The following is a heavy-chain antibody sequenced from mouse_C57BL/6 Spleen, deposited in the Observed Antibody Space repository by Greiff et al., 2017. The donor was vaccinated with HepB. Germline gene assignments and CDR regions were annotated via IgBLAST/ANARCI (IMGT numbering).Heavy chain of an antibody. J-gene: IGHJ1*03. V-gene: IGHV5-9-1*02. Sequence: EVKLEESGEGLVKPGGSLKLSCAASGFTFSSYAMSWVRQTPEKRLEWVAYISSGGDYIYYADTVKGRFTISRDNARNTLYLQMSSLKSEDTAMYYCTRDSPSLLLRYFDVWGTGTTVTVSS. D-gene: IGHD1-1*01. CDR3: TRDSPSLLLRYFDV. CDR2: ISSGGDYI. CDR1: GFTFSSYA.